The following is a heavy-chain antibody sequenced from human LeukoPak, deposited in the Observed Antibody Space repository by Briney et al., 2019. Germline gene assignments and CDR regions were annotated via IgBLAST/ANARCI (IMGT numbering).Heavy chain of an antibody. CDR3: ASAAGPFDN. CDR2: IWSDGSNK. D-gene: IGHD6-13*01. J-gene: IGHJ4*02. Sequence: GGSLRLSCAASGFTFTTYWMSWVRQAPGKGLEWVAVIWSDGSNKYYADSVKGRFTISRDNSKNTLYLQMNSVRAEDTAVYYCASAAGPFDNWGQGTLVTVSS. V-gene: IGHV3-33*08. CDR1: GFTFTTYW.